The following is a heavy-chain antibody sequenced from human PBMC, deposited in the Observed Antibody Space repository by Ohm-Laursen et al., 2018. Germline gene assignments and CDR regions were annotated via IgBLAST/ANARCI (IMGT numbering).Heavy chain of an antibody. CDR3: ARGAPFYGGFDY. CDR1: GFTFRTYS. Sequence: SLRLSCAASGFTFRTYSMNWVRQSPGKGLEWLSYIDASGGTIYYADSVEGRLTIFRDNAKNSLYLQMSGLRGEDTAVYYCARGAPFYGGFDYWGQGTLVTVSS. CDR2: IDASGGTI. V-gene: IGHV3-48*01. J-gene: IGHJ4*02. D-gene: IGHD4-17*01.